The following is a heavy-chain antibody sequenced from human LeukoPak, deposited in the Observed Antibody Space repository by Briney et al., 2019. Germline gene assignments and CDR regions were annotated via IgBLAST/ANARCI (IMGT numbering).Heavy chain of an antibody. CDR2: ISSSSSYI. V-gene: IGHV3-21*01. CDR3: AGDRIGAFNWFGP. D-gene: IGHD1-26*01. CDR1: GFTFSSYS. J-gene: IGHJ5*02. Sequence: PGGSLRLSCAASGFTFSSYSMNWVRQAPGKGLEWVSSISSSSSYIYYADSVKGRFTISRDTAKNSLYLQINSQRAEDTAIYYSAGDRIGAFNWFGPWGQGNPGTVSP.